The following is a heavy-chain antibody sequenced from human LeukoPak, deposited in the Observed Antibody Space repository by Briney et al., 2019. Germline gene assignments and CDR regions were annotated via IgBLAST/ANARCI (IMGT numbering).Heavy chain of an antibody. CDR2: IYTSGSN. Sequence: SETLSLTCTVPGGSISTYYWSWIRQPAGKGLEWIGRIYTSGSNNYTPSLRSRVTMSVGTSKNQFSLKLSSVTAADTAVYYCARDGGYPNWFDPWGQGTLVTVSS. J-gene: IGHJ5*02. CDR1: GGSISTYY. CDR3: ARDGGYPNWFDP. V-gene: IGHV4-4*07. D-gene: IGHD2-15*01.